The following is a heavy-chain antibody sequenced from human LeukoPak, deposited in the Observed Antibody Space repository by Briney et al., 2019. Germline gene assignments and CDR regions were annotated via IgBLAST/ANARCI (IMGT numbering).Heavy chain of an antibody. Sequence: SGGSLRLSCAASGFIFTNYFMSWVRQAPGKGLEWVSAISGSGGSTYYADSVKGRFTISRDNSKNTLYLQMNSLRAEDTAVYYCAKASIGSYYGYWGQGTLVTVSS. J-gene: IGHJ4*02. D-gene: IGHD1-26*01. CDR3: AKASIGSYYGY. V-gene: IGHV3-23*01. CDR1: GFIFTNYF. CDR2: ISGSGGST.